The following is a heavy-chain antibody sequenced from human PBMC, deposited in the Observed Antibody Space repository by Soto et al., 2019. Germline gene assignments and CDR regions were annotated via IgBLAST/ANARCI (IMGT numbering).Heavy chain of an antibody. V-gene: IGHV1-69*13. CDR2: IIPIFGTA. CDR3: ARDGWSYCGGECSI. D-gene: IGHD2-21*01. J-gene: IGHJ3*02. CDR1: GGTFSSYA. Sequence: SVKVSCKASGGTFSSYAISWVRQAPGQGLEWMGGIIPIFGTANYAQKFQGRVTITADESTSTAYMELSSLRSEDTAVYYCARDGWSYCGGECSIWGQGTMVTVSS.